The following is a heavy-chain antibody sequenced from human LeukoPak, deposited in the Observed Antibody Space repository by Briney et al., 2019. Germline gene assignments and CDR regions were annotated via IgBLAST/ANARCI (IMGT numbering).Heavy chain of an antibody. V-gene: IGHV1-2*02. Sequence: GASVKVSCKASGYTFTGYYMHWVRQAPGQGLEWMGWINPNSGGTNYAQKFQGRVTMTRDTSISTAYMELSRLRSDDTAVYYCAGGFKYCSGGSCYYGYWGQGTLVTVSS. J-gene: IGHJ4*02. CDR3: AGGFKYCSGGSCYYGY. CDR2: INPNSGGT. CDR1: GYTFTGYY. D-gene: IGHD2-15*01.